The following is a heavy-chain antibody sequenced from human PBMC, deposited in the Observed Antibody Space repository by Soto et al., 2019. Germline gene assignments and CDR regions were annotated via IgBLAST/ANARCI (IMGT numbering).Heavy chain of an antibody. D-gene: IGHD3-16*02. Sequence: KPSETLSLTCAVSSGSISSSNWWSWVRQPPGKGLEWIGEIYHSGSTNYNPSLKSRVTISVDKSKNQFSLKLSSVTAADTAVYYCARAVSDYIWGSYRPLRWFDFWGQGTLVTVSS. J-gene: IGHJ5*01. CDR2: IYHSGST. CDR1: SGSISSSNW. V-gene: IGHV4-4*02. CDR3: ARAVSDYIWGSYRPLRWFDF.